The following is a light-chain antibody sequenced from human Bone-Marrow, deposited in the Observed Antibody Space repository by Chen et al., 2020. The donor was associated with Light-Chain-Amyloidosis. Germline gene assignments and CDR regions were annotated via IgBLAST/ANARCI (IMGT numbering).Light chain of an antibody. CDR3: SSYTSSSTSGNV. V-gene: IGLV2-14*03. J-gene: IGLJ1*01. CDR2: DVS. Sequence: SALTHPASVPGSPGPSITISCTGTSSDVGGYNYVYWYQQHPGKAPKLMIYDVSNRPSGVSNRFSGSKSGNTASLTIAGLQAEDEADYYCSSYTSSSTSGNVFGTGTKVTVL. CDR1: SSDVGGYNY.